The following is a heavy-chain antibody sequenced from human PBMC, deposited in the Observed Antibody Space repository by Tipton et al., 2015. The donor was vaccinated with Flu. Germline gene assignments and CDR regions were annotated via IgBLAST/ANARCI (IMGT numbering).Heavy chain of an antibody. Sequence: CAASGFTFSDYYMSWIRQAPGKGLEWVSYISSSGSTIYYADSVKGRFTISRDNAKNSLYLQMNSLRTEDTAVYYCASPRIAEPLYYYYGMDVWGQGTTVTVSS. V-gene: IGHV3-11*01. CDR3: ASPRIAEPLYYYYGMDV. J-gene: IGHJ6*02. D-gene: IGHD6-13*01. CDR2: ISSSGSTI. CDR1: GFTFSDYY.